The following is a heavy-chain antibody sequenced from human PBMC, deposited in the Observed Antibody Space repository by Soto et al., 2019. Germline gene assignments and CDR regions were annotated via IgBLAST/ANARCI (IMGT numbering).Heavy chain of an antibody. D-gene: IGHD3-10*01. CDR3: AREGSAAYNWLDP. CDR1: GYTFIPYY. V-gene: IGHV1-46*01. Sequence: QVQLVQAGTAVKKPGASVKVSCKASGYTFIPYYMHWVRQAPGQGLEWMGIINPSCGRTTYAQKFQGRINMPRDTSTCTVYMEMSRLRSEGTAVNYCAREGSAAYNWLDPCCQGDLVTVSS. J-gene: IGHJ5*02. CDR2: INPSCGRT.